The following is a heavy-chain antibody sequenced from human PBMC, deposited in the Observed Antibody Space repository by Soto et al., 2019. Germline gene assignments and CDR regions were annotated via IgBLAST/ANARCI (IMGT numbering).Heavy chain of an antibody. CDR3: ARSRNGAVPDSINF. Sequence: GSLRLSCAASGFTFSRYAIHWVGQAPGEGLEWLAVISRDGSSKYYGDSVKGRFTVSRDNSNNTLYLSMTSLRPDDTAVFYCARSRNGAVPDSINFWGQGTLVTVSS. CDR1: GFTFSRYA. J-gene: IGHJ4*02. V-gene: IGHV3-30-3*01. CDR2: ISRDGSSK. D-gene: IGHD2-8*01.